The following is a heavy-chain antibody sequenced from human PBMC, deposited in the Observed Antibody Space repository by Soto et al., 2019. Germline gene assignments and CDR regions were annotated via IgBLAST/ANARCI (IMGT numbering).Heavy chain of an antibody. CDR2: IIPIFGTA. Sequence: GASVKVSCKASGYTFTSYAMHWVRQAPGQRLEWMGGIIPIFGTANYAQKFQGRVTMTTDTSTSTAYMELRGLSSDYTALYYCARDGRITVIRGPLPFDSWGQRTMVTVSS. J-gene: IGHJ4*02. V-gene: IGHV1-69*05. D-gene: IGHD3-10*01. CDR1: GYTFTSYA. CDR3: ARDGRITVIRGPLPFDS.